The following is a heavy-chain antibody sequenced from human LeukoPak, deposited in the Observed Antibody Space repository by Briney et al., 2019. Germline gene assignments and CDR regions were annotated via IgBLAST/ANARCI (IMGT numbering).Heavy chain of an antibody. CDR2: IRYDGSNK. J-gene: IGHJ6*03. D-gene: IGHD3-3*01. CDR3: AKDSQYHDFWSGYSGYYYYYMDV. CDR1: GFTFSSYG. V-gene: IGHV3-30*02. Sequence: GGSLRLSCAASGFTFSSYGMQWVRQAPGKGLDWVSFIRYDGSNKYYADSVKGRFTISRDNSKNTLYLQMNSLRAEDTAVYYCAKDSQYHDFWSGYSGYYYYYMDVWGKGTRDTVSS.